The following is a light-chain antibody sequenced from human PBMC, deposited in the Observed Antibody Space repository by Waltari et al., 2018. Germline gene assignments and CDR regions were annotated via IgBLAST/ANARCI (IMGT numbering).Light chain of an antibody. CDR3: GGWDDSLNGWV. J-gene: IGLJ3*02. Sequence: QSVMTQPPSASGTPGQRVTISCSGSNSTIGNNHAYWDQQLPGAAPKLLIYRNNQRPSGVPDRFSVSKSGTSASLAISGLRSEDEGDYYCGGWDDSLNGWVFGGGTKLTVL. CDR2: RNN. CDR1: NSTIGNNH. V-gene: IGLV1-47*01.